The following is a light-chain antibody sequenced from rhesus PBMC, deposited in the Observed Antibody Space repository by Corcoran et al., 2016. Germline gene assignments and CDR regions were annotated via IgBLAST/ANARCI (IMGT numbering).Light chain of an antibody. CDR2: KAS. J-gene: IGKJ3*01. V-gene: IGKV1-21*01. Sequence: DIQMTQSPSSLSASVGDKVTITCRASQDISRWLAWYQQNPRRAPKLLIYKASNLQSGVPSRFSGSGSGTDVTLTIRSLQPEDFASYYCLQYDKRPFTFGPGTKLEIK. CDR1: QDISRW. CDR3: LQYDKRPFT.